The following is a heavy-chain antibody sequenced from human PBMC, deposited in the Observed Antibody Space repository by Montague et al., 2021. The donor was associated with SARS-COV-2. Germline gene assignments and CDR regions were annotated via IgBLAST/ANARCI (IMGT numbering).Heavy chain of an antibody. Sequence: SETLSLTCTVSGGSISSYYWSWIRQPPGKGLVWIGYIYYSGSTNYNPSLKSRVTISVDTSKNQFSLKLSSVTAADTAVYYCARAQTIFGVVTTSFDYWGQGTLVTVSS. CDR3: ARAQTIFGVVTTSFDY. CDR1: GGSISSYY. J-gene: IGHJ4*02. V-gene: IGHV4-59*12. D-gene: IGHD3-3*01. CDR2: IYYSGST.